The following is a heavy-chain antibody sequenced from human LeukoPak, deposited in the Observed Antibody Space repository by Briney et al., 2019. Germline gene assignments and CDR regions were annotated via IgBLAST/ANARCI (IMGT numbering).Heavy chain of an antibody. Sequence: PSETLSLTCAVYGGSFSGYYWSWIRQPPGKGLEWIGEINHSGSTNYNPSLKSRVTISVDTSKNQFPLKLSSVTAADTAVYYCARKVPYTLRSEDYWGQGTLVTVSS. V-gene: IGHV4-34*01. CDR3: ARKVPYTLRSEDY. J-gene: IGHJ4*02. D-gene: IGHD3-16*01. CDR1: GGSFSGYY. CDR2: INHSGST.